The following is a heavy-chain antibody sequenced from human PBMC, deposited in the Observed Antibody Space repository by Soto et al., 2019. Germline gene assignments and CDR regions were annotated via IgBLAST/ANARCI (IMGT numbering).Heavy chain of an antibody. D-gene: IGHD2-15*01. CDR1: GFTFSSYG. V-gene: IGHV3-30*18. Sequence: PGGSLRLSCAASGFTFSSYGMHWVRQAPGKGLEWVAVISYDGSNKYYADSVKGRFTISRDNSKNTLYLQMNSLRAEDTAVYYCAKGLAVVVAAAYYYYGMDVWGQGTTVTVSS. CDR3: AKGLAVVVAAAYYYYGMDV. CDR2: ISYDGSNK. J-gene: IGHJ6*02.